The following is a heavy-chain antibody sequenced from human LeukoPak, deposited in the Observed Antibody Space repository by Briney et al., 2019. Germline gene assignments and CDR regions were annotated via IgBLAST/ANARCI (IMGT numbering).Heavy chain of an antibody. D-gene: IGHD7-27*01. Sequence: GGSLRLSCAASGFTLSSYGMHWVRQAPGKGLEWVAFMRYDGSNKYYADSVKGRFTISRDNPKNTLYLQMNSLRVEDTALYYCGSRTGAIWGHGTMVTVSS. CDR2: MRYDGSNK. CDR3: GSRTGAI. CDR1: GFTLSSYG. J-gene: IGHJ3*02. V-gene: IGHV3-30*02.